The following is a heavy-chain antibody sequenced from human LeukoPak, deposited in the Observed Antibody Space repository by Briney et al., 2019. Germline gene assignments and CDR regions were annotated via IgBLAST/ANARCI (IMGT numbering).Heavy chain of an antibody. Sequence: PGGSLRLSCAASGFTFSSYAMSWVRQAPGKGLEWVSTISGSDGSTYYADSVKGRFTISRDTSKNTLYLQVSSLRAEDTAVYYCVTDLTGGRYRLGYWGQGTLVTVSS. CDR3: VTDLTGGRYRLGY. J-gene: IGHJ4*02. CDR2: ISGSDGST. D-gene: IGHD6-19*01. CDR1: GFTFSSYA. V-gene: IGHV3-23*01.